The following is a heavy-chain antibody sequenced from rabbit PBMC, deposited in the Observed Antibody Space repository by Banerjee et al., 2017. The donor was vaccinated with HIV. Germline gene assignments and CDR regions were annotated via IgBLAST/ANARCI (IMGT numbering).Heavy chain of an antibody. J-gene: IGHJ3*01. V-gene: IGHV1S45*01. CDR2: MYAGSSAST. Sequence: QEQLEESGGDLVKPGESLTLTCKASGFSFSSSYYMCWVRQAPGKGLEWIACMYAGSSASTWYASCAKGRFTTSKTSSTTVTLQMTSLTAADTATYFCARDPDAGYVGGGYFSLDLWGQGTLVTVS. CDR1: GFSFSSSYY. CDR3: ARDPDAGYVGGGYFSLDL. D-gene: IGHD8-1*01.